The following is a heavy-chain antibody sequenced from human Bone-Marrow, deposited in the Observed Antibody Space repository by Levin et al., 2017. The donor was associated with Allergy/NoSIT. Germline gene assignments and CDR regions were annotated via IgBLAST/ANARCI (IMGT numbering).Heavy chain of an antibody. CDR2: IYTSGST. Sequence: SETLSLTCTVSGGSISSYYWSWIRQPAGKGLEWIGRIYTSGSTNYNPSLKSRVTMSVDTSKNQFSLKLSSVTAADTAVYYCARGFGNGDYDRPELGYWGQGTLVTVSS. CDR1: GGSISSYY. D-gene: IGHD4-17*01. J-gene: IGHJ4*02. CDR3: ARGFGNGDYDRPELGY. V-gene: IGHV4-4*07.